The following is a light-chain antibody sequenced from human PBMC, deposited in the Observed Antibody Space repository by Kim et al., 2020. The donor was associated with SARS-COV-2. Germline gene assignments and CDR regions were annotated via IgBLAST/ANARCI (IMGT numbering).Light chain of an antibody. V-gene: IGKV3-20*01. CDR2: GAS. J-gene: IGKJ1*01. CDR3: QQYGSSHPWT. CDR1: QSVSSSY. Sequence: EIVLTQSPGTLSLSPGERATLSCRASQSVSSSYLAWYQQKPGQAPRLLLYGASSRATGIPDRFSGSGSGTDFTLTISRLEPEDFAVYYCQQYGSSHPWTFGQGTKVDIK.